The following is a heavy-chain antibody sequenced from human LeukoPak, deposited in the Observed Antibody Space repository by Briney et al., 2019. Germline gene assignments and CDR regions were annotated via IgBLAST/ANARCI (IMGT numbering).Heavy chain of an antibody. D-gene: IGHD6-13*01. CDR3: AKASQASWSSSWLWFLDS. V-gene: IGHV3-30*04. CDR2: ISYDGSNK. J-gene: IGHJ4*02. CDR1: GFTFSSYA. Sequence: GGSLRLSCAASGFTFSSYAMHWVRQAPGKGLEWGAVISYDGSNKYYADSVKGRFTISRDNSKNTLYLQMNSLRVEDTAVYYCAKASQASWSSSWLWFLDSWGQGTPVTVSS.